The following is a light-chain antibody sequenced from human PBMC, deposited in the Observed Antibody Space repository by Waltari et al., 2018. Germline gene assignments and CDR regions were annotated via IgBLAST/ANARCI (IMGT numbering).Light chain of an antibody. CDR2: GNN. CDR1: SSNIGAGFD. Sequence: QSVLTQPPSVSGAPGQRVTISCTGSSSNIGAGFDVQWYQQLPGTAPKLLIFGNNDRPSGVPDRFSGSKSGTSASLAITGLQAEDEADYYCQSYDSSLFVVFGGGTKLTVL. V-gene: IGLV1-40*01. J-gene: IGLJ2*01. CDR3: QSYDSSLFVV.